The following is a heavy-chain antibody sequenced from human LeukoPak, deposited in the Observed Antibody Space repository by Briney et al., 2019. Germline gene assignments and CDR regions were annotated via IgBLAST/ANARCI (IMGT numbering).Heavy chain of an antibody. D-gene: IGHD3-22*01. V-gene: IGHV1-69*05. J-gene: IGHJ4*02. CDR1: GGTFSSYA. CDR2: IIPIFGTA. Sequence: GASVKVSCKASGGTFSSYAISWVRQAPGQRLEWMGRIIPIFGTANYAQKFQGRVTITTDESTSTAYMELSSLRSEDTAVYYCASKYYYDSSGSFDYWGQGTLVTVSS. CDR3: ASKYYYDSSGSFDY.